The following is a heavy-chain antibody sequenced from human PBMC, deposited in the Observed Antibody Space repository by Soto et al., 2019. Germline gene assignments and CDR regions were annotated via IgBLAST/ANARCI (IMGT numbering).Heavy chain of an antibody. J-gene: IGHJ4*02. V-gene: IGHV4-30-4*01. D-gene: IGHD3-22*01. Sequence: SETLSLTCTVSGGSISSGDYYWSWIRQPPGKGLEWIGYIYYSGSTYYNPSLKSRVTISVDTSKNQFSLKLSSVTAADTAVYYCARVRDSSGTIFDYWGQGTLVTVSS. CDR2: IYYSGST. CDR3: ARVRDSSGTIFDY. CDR1: GGSISSGDYY.